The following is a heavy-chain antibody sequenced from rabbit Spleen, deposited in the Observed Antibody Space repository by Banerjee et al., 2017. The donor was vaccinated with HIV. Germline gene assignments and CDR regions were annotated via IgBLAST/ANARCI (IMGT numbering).Heavy chain of an antibody. CDR2: TDPVFGIT. D-gene: IGHD8-1*01. CDR3: ARDGAGGSYFAL. J-gene: IGHJ3*01. CDR1: GFDLSSYG. Sequence: QEQLVESGGGLVQPGGSLKLSCKVSGFDLSSYGMSWFRQAPGKGLEWIGYTDPVFGITYYANWVNCRFSISRENAQNTVFLQMTSLTAADTATYFCARDGAGGSYFALWGQGTLVTVS. V-gene: IGHV1S47*01.